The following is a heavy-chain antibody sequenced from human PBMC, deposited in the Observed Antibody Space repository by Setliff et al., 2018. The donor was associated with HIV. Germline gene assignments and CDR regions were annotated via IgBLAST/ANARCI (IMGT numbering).Heavy chain of an antibody. D-gene: IGHD6-13*01. Sequence: PSETLSLTCTVSGGSISSSSYYWGWIRQPPGKGLQWIGSIYYRGSTYYNPSLKSRVTISVDTSKNQFSLKLRSVTAADTALYYCARGRYRSRWYASDHYYIDVWGKGTRSPSP. CDR2: IYYRGST. CDR1: GGSISSSSYY. J-gene: IGHJ6*03. CDR3: ARGRYRSRWYASDHYYIDV. V-gene: IGHV4-39*01.